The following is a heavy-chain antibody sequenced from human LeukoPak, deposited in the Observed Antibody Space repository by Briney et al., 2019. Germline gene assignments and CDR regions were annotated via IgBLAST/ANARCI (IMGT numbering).Heavy chain of an antibody. CDR3: ARLASYGFGGYYYYGMDV. D-gene: IGHD5-18*01. CDR2: MNPKSGNT. Sequence: ASVKVSCKASGYTFTSYYMHWVRQATGQGLEWMGWMNPKSGNTGYAQKFQGRVTMTRNTSISTAYMELSSLRSGDTAVYYCARLASYGFGGYYYYGMDVWGQGTTVTVSS. J-gene: IGHJ6*02. CDR1: GYTFTSYY. V-gene: IGHV1-8*02.